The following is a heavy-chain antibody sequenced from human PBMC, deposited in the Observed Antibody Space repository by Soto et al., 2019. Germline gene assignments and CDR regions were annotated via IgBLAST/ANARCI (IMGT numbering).Heavy chain of an antibody. V-gene: IGHV3-23*01. CDR2: ISSDGGST. J-gene: IGHJ4*02. CDR3: VGPVPFFNY. CDR1: GFTFRHYS. D-gene: IGHD3-16*01. Sequence: GGSLRLSCAASGFTFRHYSMHWVRQAPGKGLEWIAYISSDGGSTYFADSVKGRFIVSRDNSKGALYLQMSRLSAGDTAVYHCVGPVPFFNYWGPGTVVTVSS.